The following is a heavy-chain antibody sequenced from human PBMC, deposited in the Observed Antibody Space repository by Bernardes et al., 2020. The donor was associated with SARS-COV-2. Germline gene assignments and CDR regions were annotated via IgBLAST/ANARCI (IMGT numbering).Heavy chain of an antibody. CDR2: ISYSGSRR. V-gene: IGHV3-48*03. D-gene: IGHD1-1*01. CDR1: GFPFSAYE. CDR3: ARDERVNWDRPNWFDV. J-gene: IGHJ5*02. Sequence: GGSLRLSCEVSGFPFSAYEMNWVRQVPGKGLEWISSISYSGSRRYYGDSVKGRFTVSRDNSKNSLYLDMNSLRAEDTALYFCARDERVNWDRPNWFDVWGQGTLVTVSS.